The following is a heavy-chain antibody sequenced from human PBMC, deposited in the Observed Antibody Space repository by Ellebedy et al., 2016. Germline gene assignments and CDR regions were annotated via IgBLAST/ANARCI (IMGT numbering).Heavy chain of an antibody. CDR2: IYYSGST. CDR3: ARHEYGDYAVWFDP. CDR1: GGSMNIYY. Sequence: SETLSLTCTVSGGSMNIYYWSWIRQPPGKGLEWIGYIYYSGSTTYNPSLKSRATISVDTSKNQFYLRLSSVTAADTAVYYCARHEYGDYAVWFDPWGQGSLITVSS. J-gene: IGHJ5*02. D-gene: IGHD4-17*01. V-gene: IGHV4-59*08.